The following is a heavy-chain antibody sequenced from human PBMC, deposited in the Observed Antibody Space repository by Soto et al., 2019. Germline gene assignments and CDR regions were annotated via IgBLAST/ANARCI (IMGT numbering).Heavy chain of an antibody. CDR1: GFTFSSYG. V-gene: IGHV3-30*18. CDR3: AKDTGPN. CDR2: ISYDGSNTI. J-gene: IGHJ4*02. Sequence: GGSLRLSCAASGFTFSSYGMHWVRQAPGKGLEWVAVISYDGSNTIAYADSVKGRFTISRDNAKNSLYLQMNSLRAEDTAFYYCAKDTGPNWGQGTLVTVSS.